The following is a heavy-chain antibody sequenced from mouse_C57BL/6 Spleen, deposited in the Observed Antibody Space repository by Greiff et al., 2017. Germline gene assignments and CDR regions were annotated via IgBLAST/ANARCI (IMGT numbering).Heavy chain of an antibody. CDR2: IWSDGST. CDR3: ARQIYYYGSSYAMDY. CDR1: GFSLTSYG. D-gene: IGHD1-1*01. J-gene: IGHJ4*01. V-gene: IGHV2-6-1*01. Sequence: VQLQQSGPGLVAPSQSLSITCTVSGFSLTSYGVHWVRQPPGKGLEWLVVIWSDGSTTYNSALKSRLSISKDNSKSQVFLKMNSLQTDDTAMYYCARQIYYYGSSYAMDYWGQGTSVTVSS.